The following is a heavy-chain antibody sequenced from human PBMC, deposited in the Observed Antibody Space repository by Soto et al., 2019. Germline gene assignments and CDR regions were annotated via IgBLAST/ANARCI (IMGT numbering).Heavy chain of an antibody. J-gene: IGHJ6*03. CDR3: ARHDSSGHYYYYYMDV. Sequence: ERWRGLSGAASAFTFNDYGMGWVRQTPGKGLEWVSGINWNGGSTGYADSVKGRFTISRDNAKNSLYLKMNSLRAEDTALYHCARHDSSGHYYYYYMDVWGKGTTVTVSS. CDR2: INWNGGST. V-gene: IGHV3-20*01. D-gene: IGHD6-19*01. CDR1: AFTFNDYG.